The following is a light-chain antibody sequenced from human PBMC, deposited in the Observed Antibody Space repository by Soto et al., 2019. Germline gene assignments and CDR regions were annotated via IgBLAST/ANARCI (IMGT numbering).Light chain of an antibody. V-gene: IGLV2-14*03. CDR3: NSYTTSRSLYV. J-gene: IGLJ1*01. CDR1: RTDIGGYDH. CDR2: DVS. Sequence: QSALTQPASVSGSPGQSITISCTGTRTDIGGYDHVSWYQQHPGKAPKLMIYDVSSRPSGVSDRFSGSKSANTASLTISGLQAEDEADYYCNSYTTSRSLYVFGTGTKVTVL.